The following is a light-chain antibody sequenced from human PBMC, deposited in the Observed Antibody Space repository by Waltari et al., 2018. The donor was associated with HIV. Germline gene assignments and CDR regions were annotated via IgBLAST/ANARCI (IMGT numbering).Light chain of an antibody. V-gene: IGLV2-14*03. Sequence: QSALTQPASVSGSPGQSITISCTGTSSDVGGYNYVSWYQQHPGKAPKPMIYDVSNRPSGVANRFSGSNAGNTAALTISGLQAEDEADYYCSSYTSSSTDWVFGGGTKLTVL. CDR1: SSDVGGYNY. CDR2: DVS. CDR3: SSYTSSSTDWV. J-gene: IGLJ3*02.